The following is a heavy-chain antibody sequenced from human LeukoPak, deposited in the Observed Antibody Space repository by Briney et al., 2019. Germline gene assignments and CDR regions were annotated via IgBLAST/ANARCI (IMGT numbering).Heavy chain of an antibody. V-gene: IGHV4-30-4*08. CDR2: IYYSGST. D-gene: IGHD2-15*01. Sequence: SETLSLTCTVSGGSISSGDYYWSWIRQPPGKGLEWIGYIYYSGSTYYNPSLKSRVTISVDTSKNQFSLKLSSVTAADTAVYYCARIVVVVAATGDYFDYWGQGTLVTVSS. CDR1: GGSISSGDYY. J-gene: IGHJ4*02. CDR3: ARIVVVVAATGDYFDY.